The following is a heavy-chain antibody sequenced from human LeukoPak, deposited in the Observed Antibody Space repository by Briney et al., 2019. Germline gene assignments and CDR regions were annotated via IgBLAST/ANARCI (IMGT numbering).Heavy chain of an antibody. V-gene: IGHV1-46*01. CDR2: INPSGGST. D-gene: IGHD3-22*01. CDR1: GYTFTSYY. Sequence: ASVKVSCKASGYTFTSYYMHWVRQAPGQGLEWMGIINPSGGSTSYAQKFQGRVTMTRDMSTSTVYMELSSLRSEDTAVYYCAGPGPYDRGAFDIWGQGTMVTVSS. CDR3: AGPGPYDRGAFDI. J-gene: IGHJ3*02.